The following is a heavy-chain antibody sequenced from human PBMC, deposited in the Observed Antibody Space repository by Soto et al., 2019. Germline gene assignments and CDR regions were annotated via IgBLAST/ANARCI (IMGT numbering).Heavy chain of an antibody. V-gene: IGHV3-30*04. D-gene: IGHD3-3*01. CDR1: GFTFSNYA. CDR3: AKDHSSFYDFWSGYHYYYYGMDV. CDR2: IAYDGSVK. J-gene: IGHJ6*02. Sequence: QVQLVESGGGVVQPGRSLRLSCAASGFTFSNYAMHWVRQAPGRGLEWVAIIAYDGSVKYYADSVKGRFTISRDSSKNTLYLQMNSLRAEDTAVYYCAKDHSSFYDFWSGYHYYYYGMDVWGQGTTVTVSS.